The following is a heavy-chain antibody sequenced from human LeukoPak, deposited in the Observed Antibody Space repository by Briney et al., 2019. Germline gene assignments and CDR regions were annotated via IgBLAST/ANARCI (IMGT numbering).Heavy chain of an antibody. J-gene: IGHJ6*02. V-gene: IGHV4-61*01. D-gene: IGHD4-11*01. CDR3: ATGYSNFYGMDV. CDR2: IQSSART. CDR1: GGSVNSGSYF. Sequence: SETLSLTCTVSGGSVNSGSYFWSWIRQPPGKGLEWIGYIQSSARTNYNPSLEGRVTISVDSSKDQFSLRLSSVTAADTAVYYCATGYSNFYGMDVWGQGTTVTVSS.